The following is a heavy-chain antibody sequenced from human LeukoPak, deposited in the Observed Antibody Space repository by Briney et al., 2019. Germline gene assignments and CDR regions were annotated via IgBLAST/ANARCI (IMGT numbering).Heavy chain of an antibody. CDR2: IYSGGST. V-gene: IGHV3-66*01. J-gene: IGHJ4*02. D-gene: IGHD5-24*01. CDR1: GFTVSTNY. CDR3: ARRETLRDGYTYSDDY. Sequence: PGGSLRLSCAASGFTVSTNYMSWVRQAPGKGLEWVSVIYSGGSTYYSDSVKGRFTISRDNSKNTLYLQMNSLRAEDTAVYYCARRETLRDGYTYSDDYWGQGTLVTVSS.